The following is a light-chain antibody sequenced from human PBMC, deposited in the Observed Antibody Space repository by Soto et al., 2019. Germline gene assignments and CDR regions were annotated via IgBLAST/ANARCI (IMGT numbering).Light chain of an antibody. CDR1: QDISVY. J-gene: IGKJ5*01. CDR3: QKFNTAPLT. Sequence: DIQMTQSPSSLSASVGDRVTITCRASQDISVYLAWYQQKPGKVPKLLIYSASTLQSGVPSRFSGSGSGTDFNLTISRLQPEDVATYYRQKFNTAPLTFGQGTRLEIK. V-gene: IGKV1-27*01. CDR2: SAS.